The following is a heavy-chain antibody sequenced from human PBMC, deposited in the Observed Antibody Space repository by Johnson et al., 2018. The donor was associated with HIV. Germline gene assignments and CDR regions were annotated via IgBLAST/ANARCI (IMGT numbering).Heavy chain of an antibody. J-gene: IGHJ3*02. CDR3: ARRGYSSSGGAFDI. CDR2: IGYDGSNK. D-gene: IGHD6-6*01. V-gene: IGHV3-30*04. CDR1: GFSFNNYA. Sequence: QVQLVESGGGLVQPGGSLRLSCGASGFSFNNYAMHWVRQAPGKGLEWVAVIGYDGSNKYYADSVKGRLTVSRDNSKNTLYLQMNSLRAEDTAVYYCARRGYSSSGGAFDIWGQGTLVSVSS.